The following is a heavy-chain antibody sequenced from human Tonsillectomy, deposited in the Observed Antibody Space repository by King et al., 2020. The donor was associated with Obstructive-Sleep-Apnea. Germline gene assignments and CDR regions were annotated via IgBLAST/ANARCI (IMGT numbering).Heavy chain of an antibody. CDR2: MNPNSGNT. CDR1: GYTFTSYD. D-gene: IGHD6-13*01. J-gene: IGHJ5*02. CDR3: AFVSDDSSSPCDWFDP. V-gene: IGHV1-8*01. Sequence: QLVQSGAEVKKPGASVKVSCKASGYTFTSYDINWVRQATGQGLEWMGWMNPNSGNTGYAQKFQGRVTMTRSTSLSTAYMEQSSLRSEETAVYYCAFVSDDSSSPCDWFDPWGQGTLVTVSS.